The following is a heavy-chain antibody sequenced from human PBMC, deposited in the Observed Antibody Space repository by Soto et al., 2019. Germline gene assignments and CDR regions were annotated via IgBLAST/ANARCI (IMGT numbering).Heavy chain of an antibody. J-gene: IGHJ4*02. CDR2: LYYRGST. V-gene: IGHV4-30-4*01. Sequence: QVQLQESGPGLVKPSQTLSLTCTVSRGSISSGDHYWTWLRQPPGKGLEWIGYLYYRGSTYYNPSLKSRVAISVDTSKNQFSLTLTSVTAADTAVYYCAREEALIVVPTGGIDYSVDYWGQGTLVTVSS. D-gene: IGHD3-22*01. CDR1: RGSISSGDHY. CDR3: AREEALIVVPTGGIDYSVDY.